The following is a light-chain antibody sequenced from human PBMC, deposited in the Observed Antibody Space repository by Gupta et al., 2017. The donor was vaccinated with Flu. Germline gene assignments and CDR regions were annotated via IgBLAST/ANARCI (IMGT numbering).Light chain of an antibody. CDR3: SSYAGTSIVVV. V-gene: IGLV2-23*01. CDR2: EGS. Sequence: QSALTQPASVSGSPGQSITISCTGTSSDVGSYNLVSWYQHHPGKAPKLMIYEGSKRPSGVSNRFSASKSGTTASLTTAGLQAEDEADYYCSSYAGTSIVVVFGGGTKLTVL. J-gene: IGLJ3*02. CDR1: SSDVGSYNL.